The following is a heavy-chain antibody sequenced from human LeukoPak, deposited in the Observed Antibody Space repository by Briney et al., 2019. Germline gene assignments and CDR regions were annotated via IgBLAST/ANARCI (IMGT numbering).Heavy chain of an antibody. CDR2: IWYDGSNK. D-gene: IGHD3-22*01. Sequence: GGSLRLSCAASGFTFSSYGMHWVRQAPGKGLEWVAVIWYDGSNKYYADSVKGRFTISRDNSKNTLYLQMNSLRAEDTAVYYCASDPLYYYDSSGYYQTRYPDYWGQGTLVTVSS. V-gene: IGHV3-33*01. CDR3: ASDPLYYYDSSGYYQTRYPDY. J-gene: IGHJ4*02. CDR1: GFTFSSYG.